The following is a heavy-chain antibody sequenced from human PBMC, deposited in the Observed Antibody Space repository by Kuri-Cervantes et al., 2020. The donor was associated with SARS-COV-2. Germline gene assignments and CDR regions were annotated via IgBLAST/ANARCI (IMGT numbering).Heavy chain of an antibody. D-gene: IGHD1-14*01. CDR1: GFTSNSYA. CDR2: ISYDGSN. CDR3: VNARNSLMRGY. V-gene: IGHV3-30*01. J-gene: IGHJ4*02. Sequence: GESLKISCAASGFTSNSYAMYWVRQVPGKGLEWVAVISYDGSNNSVKGRFTISRDNSKNTLYLQMNSLRAEDTAVYYCVNARNSLMRGYWGQGTLVTVSS.